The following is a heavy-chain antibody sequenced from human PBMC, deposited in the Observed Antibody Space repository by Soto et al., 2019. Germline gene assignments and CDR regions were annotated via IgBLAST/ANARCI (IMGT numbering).Heavy chain of an antibody. D-gene: IGHD4-17*01. CDR1: GGSISSGGYY. V-gene: IGHV4-31*03. J-gene: IGHJ5*02. CDR3: AREPHDYGERNWFDP. Sequence: QVQLQESGPGLVKPSQTLSLTCTVSGGSISSGGYYWSWIRQHPGKGLEWIGYIYYSGSTYYNPSLKSRVTISVDTSKNQFSLKLSSVTAADTAVYYCAREPHDYGERNWFDPWGQGTLVTVSS. CDR2: IYYSGST.